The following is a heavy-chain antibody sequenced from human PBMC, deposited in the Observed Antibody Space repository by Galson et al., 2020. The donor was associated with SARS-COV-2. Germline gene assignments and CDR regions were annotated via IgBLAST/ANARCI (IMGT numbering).Heavy chain of an antibody. CDR1: GFSFSTYD. CDR3: ARDSAAYYDCWNVRDMDV. V-gene: IGHV3-30-3*01. J-gene: IGHJ6*02. CDR2: ISCDGGNK. D-gene: IGHD3-3*01. Sequence: GESLKISCAASGFSFSTYDMQWVRQAPGKGLEWVALISCDGGNKYYADSVKDRFTISRDNSKNTLYLQMSSLRVEDTAVYYCARDSAAYYDCWNVRDMDVWGQGTTVTVS.